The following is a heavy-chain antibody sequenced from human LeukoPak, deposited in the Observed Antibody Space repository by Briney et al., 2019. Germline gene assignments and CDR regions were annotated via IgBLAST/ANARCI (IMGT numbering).Heavy chain of an antibody. Sequence: SETLSLTCTVSGGSISSYYWSWIRQPPGKGLEWIGYIYYSGSTNYNPSLKSRVTISVDTSKNQFSLKLSSVTAADTAVYYCARGHYYYGSGPPMDVWGQGTTVTVSS. CDR2: IYYSGST. D-gene: IGHD3-10*01. V-gene: IGHV4-59*12. CDR1: GGSISSYY. CDR3: ARGHYYYGSGPPMDV. J-gene: IGHJ6*02.